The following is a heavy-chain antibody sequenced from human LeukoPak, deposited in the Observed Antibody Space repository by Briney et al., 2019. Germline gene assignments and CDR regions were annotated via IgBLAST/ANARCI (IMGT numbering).Heavy chain of an antibody. CDR2: IYHSGST. J-gene: IGHJ4*02. D-gene: IGHD4-23*01. CDR3: ARATYGGNNFDY. Sequence: PSGTLSLTCAVSGGSISSGNWWSWVRQPPGKGLEWIGEIYHSGSTNYNLSLKSRVTISVDTSKNQFSLKLSSVTAADTAVYYCARATYGGNNFDYWGQGTLVTVSS. V-gene: IGHV4-4*02. CDR1: GGSISSGNW.